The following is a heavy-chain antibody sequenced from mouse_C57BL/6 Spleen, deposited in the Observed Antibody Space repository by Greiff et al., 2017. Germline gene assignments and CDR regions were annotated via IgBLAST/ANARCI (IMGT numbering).Heavy chain of an antibody. J-gene: IGHJ3*01. CDR1: GFTFSDYG. Sequence: EVQLVESGGGLVKPGGSLKLSCAASGFTFSDYGMHWVRQAPEKGLEWVAYISSGSSTIYYADEVKGRFTISRDNAKNTLFLQMTSLRSEDTAVYYCAKTGTGGFAYWGQGTLVTVSA. CDR3: AKTGTGGFAY. D-gene: IGHD4-1*01. CDR2: ISSGSSTI. V-gene: IGHV5-17*01.